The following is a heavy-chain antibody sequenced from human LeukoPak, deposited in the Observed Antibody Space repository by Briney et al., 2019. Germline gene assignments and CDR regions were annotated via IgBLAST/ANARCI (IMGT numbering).Heavy chain of an antibody. CDR1: GGSFSGYY. CDR3: ARGLSAIVY. Sequence: PETLSLTCAVYGGSFSGYYWSWIRQPPGKGLEWIGEINHSGSTNYNPSLKSRVTISVDTSKNQFSLKLSSVTAADTAVYYCARGLSAIVYWGQGTLVTVSS. D-gene: IGHD2-15*01. CDR2: INHSGST. V-gene: IGHV4-34*01. J-gene: IGHJ4*02.